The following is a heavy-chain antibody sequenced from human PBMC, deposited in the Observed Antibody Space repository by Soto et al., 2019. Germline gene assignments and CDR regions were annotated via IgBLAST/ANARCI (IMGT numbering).Heavy chain of an antibody. CDR1: GGSFSGYY. J-gene: IGHJ6*03. Sequence: PSETLSLTCAVYGGSFSGYYWSWIRQPPGKGLEWIGEINHSGSTNYNPSLKSRVTISVDTSKNQFSLKLSSVTAADTAVYYCARGSGRARTGYYYYYYYMDVWGKGTTVTVSS. CDR3: ARGSGRARTGYYYYYYYMDV. CDR2: INHSGST. D-gene: IGHD6-6*01. V-gene: IGHV4-34*01.